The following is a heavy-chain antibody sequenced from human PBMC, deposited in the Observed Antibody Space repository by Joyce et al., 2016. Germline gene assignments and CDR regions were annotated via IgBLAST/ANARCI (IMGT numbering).Heavy chain of an antibody. V-gene: IGHV4/OR15-8*02. Sequence: QVQLQESGPGLVKPSGTLSLTCVCSGVSVSRTSWWSWVRQPPGKGLQWIGEVYQTQYTNYNPSLRSRVTTSIDRSKNQFSLKLSSVTAADTAVYYCARRPGTTAAYWYFDLWGRGTLVTVSS. D-gene: IGHD4-17*01. J-gene: IGHJ2*01. CDR1: GVSVSRTSW. CDR3: ARRPGTTAAYWYFDL. CDR2: VYQTQYT.